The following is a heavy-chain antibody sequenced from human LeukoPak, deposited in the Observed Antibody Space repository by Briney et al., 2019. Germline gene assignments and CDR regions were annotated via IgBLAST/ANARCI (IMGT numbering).Heavy chain of an antibody. CDR2: INHSGST. J-gene: IGHJ4*02. V-gene: IGHV4-34*01. Sequence: PSETLSLTCAVYGGSFSGYYWSWIRQPPGKGLEWIGEINHSGSTNYNPSLKSRVTIPVDTSKNQFSLKLSSVTAADTAVYYCARGGIFGVVKKIKNYFDYWGQGTLVTVSS. CDR1: GGSFSGYY. D-gene: IGHD3-3*01. CDR3: ARGGIFGVVKKIKNYFDY.